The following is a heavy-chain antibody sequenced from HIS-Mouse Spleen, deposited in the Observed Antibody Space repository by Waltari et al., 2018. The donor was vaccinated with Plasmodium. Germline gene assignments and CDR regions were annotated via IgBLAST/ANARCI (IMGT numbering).Heavy chain of an antibody. Sequence: LRLSCAASGFTFSSYGMHWVRQAPGKGLEWVAVIWYDGSNKYYADSVKGRFTISRDNSKNTLYLQMNSLRAEDTAVYYCAKLCYYGSGSYYHDAFDIWGQGTMVTVSS. CDR1: GFTFSSYG. CDR3: AKLCYYGSGSYYHDAFDI. CDR2: IWYDGSNK. J-gene: IGHJ3*02. V-gene: IGHV3-33*06. D-gene: IGHD3-10*01.